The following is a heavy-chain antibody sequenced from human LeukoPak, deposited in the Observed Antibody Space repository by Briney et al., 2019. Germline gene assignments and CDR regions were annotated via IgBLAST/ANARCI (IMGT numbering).Heavy chain of an antibody. Sequence: GGSLRLSCAASGFTFSSYGMHWVRQAPGKGLEWVAFIRYDGSNKYYADSVKGRFTISRDNSKNTLYLQMNSLRAEDTAVYYCAKDRYCSSTSCYDLGVSFNWFDPWGQGTLVTVSS. V-gene: IGHV3-30*02. CDR2: IRYDGSNK. CDR1: GFTFSSYG. D-gene: IGHD2-2*01. J-gene: IGHJ5*02. CDR3: AKDRYCSSTSCYDLGVSFNWFDP.